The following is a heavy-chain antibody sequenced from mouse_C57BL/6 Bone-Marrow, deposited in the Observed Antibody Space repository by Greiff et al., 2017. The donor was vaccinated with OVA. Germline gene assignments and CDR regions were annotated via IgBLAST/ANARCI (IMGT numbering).Heavy chain of an antibody. D-gene: IGHD2-14*01. CDR2: IDPSDSYT. CDR3: ARVPYLEGFDY. J-gene: IGHJ2*01. CDR1: GYTFTSYW. V-gene: IGHV1-50*01. Sequence: QVQLQQPGAELVKPGASVKLSCKASGYTFTSYWMQWVKQRPGQGLEWIGEIDPSDSYTNYNQKFKGKATLTVDTSSSTAYMQLSSLTSEDSAVYYCARVPYLEGFDYGGQGTTLTVSS.